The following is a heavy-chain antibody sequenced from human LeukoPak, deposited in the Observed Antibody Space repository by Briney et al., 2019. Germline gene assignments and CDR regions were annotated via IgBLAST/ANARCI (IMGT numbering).Heavy chain of an antibody. CDR1: GFTFSSYA. CDR3: ARASYYGNRYFGL. CDR2: IYSSGTT. J-gene: IGHJ2*01. Sequence: GSLRLSCAASGFTFSSYAMSWVRQAPGKGLEWFGRIYSSGTTNYNPSLKSRVTMSVDTSKNQFSLKLSSVTAADTAVYYCARASYYGNRYFGLWGRGTLVTVSS. V-gene: IGHV4-4*07. D-gene: IGHD3-10*01.